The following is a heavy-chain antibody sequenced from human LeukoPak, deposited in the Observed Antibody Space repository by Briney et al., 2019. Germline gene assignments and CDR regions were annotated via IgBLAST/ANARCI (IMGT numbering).Heavy chain of an antibody. D-gene: IGHD3-22*01. V-gene: IGHV3-48*03. J-gene: IGHJ4*02. Sequence: PGRSLRLSCAASGFTFSSYAMHWVRQAPGKGLEWVSYISSSGSTIYYADSVKGRFTISRDNAKNSLYLQMNSLRAEDTAVYYCARDSSTLGYYDSSGYSKRHFDYWGQGTLVTVCS. CDR1: GFTFSSYA. CDR2: ISSSGSTI. CDR3: ARDSSTLGYYDSSGYSKRHFDY.